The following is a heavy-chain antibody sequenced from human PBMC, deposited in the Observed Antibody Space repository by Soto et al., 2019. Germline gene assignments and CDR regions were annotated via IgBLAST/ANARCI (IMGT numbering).Heavy chain of an antibody. J-gene: IGHJ5*02. CDR3: AREPDPTVATGPEDWFDP. V-gene: IGHV1-69*01. CDR2: IIPIFGTA. Sequence: QVQLVQSGAEVKKPGSSVKVSCQASGGTFSSYAISWFRQAPVQWLEWMGGIIPIFGTANYAQKFQGRVTITADESKITAHMEMSSLRSEDTAVYYCAREPDPTVATGPEDWFDPGGQGPLVTVSS. CDR1: GGTFSSYA. D-gene: IGHD5-12*01.